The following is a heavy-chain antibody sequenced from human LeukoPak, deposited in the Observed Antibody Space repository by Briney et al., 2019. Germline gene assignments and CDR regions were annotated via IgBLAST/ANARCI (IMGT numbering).Heavy chain of an antibody. CDR2: IYYSGST. D-gene: IGHD6-19*01. CDR1: GGSISSSGYY. J-gene: IGHJ4*02. CDR3: ARHTPSGWYFLDY. Sequence: PSETLSLTCTVSGGSISSSGYYWGWIRQPPGKGLEWIGSIYYSGSTYYNPSLKSRVTISVDTSKNQFSLKLSSVTAADTAVYYCARHTPSGWYFLDYWGQGTLVTVSS. V-gene: IGHV4-39*01.